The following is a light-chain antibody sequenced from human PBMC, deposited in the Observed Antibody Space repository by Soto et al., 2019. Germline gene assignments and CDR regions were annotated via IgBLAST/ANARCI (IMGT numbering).Light chain of an antibody. CDR1: QSVGSN. J-gene: IGKJ4*01. CDR2: DAS. CDR3: QAHSNSLA. V-gene: IGKV3-11*01. Sequence: EIVLTQSPATLSLSPGERATISCRASQSVGSNLAWYQQKPGHAPRLLIYDASNRDSAIPARFSGSGSGTDFTLTISSLEPEYFAVYCCQAHSNSLAIGGGTKVEI.